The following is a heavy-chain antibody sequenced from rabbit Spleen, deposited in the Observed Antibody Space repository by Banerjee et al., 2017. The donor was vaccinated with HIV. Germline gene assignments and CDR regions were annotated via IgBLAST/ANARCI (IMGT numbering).Heavy chain of an antibody. Sequence: EESGGDLVKPDGSLTLTCTASGFSFSSSYWIFWVRQAPGKGLEWIASIYTGSDATYYANWAKGRFTVSKTSSTTVTLQMTSLTAADTATYFCARDLVTAIGWNFALWGPGTLVTVS. CDR2: IYTGSDAT. J-gene: IGHJ4*01. D-gene: IGHD7-1*01. CDR1: GFSFSSSYW. CDR3: ARDLVTAIGWNFAL. V-gene: IGHV1S45*01.